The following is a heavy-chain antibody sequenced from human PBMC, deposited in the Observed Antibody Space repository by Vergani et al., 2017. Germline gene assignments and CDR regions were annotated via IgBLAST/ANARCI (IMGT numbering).Heavy chain of an antibody. Sequence: EVQLVESGGGLVKPGGSLRLSCAASGFTFSSYWMSWVRQAPGKGLEWVANIKKDGSEKYYVDSVKGRFTISRDNAKNSLYLQMNSLRAEDTAVYYCARDGEYYYDSSGSDYWGQGTLVTVSS. CDR1: GFTFSSYW. CDR3: ARDGEYYYDSSGSDY. V-gene: IGHV3-7*01. CDR2: IKKDGSEK. J-gene: IGHJ4*02. D-gene: IGHD3-22*01.